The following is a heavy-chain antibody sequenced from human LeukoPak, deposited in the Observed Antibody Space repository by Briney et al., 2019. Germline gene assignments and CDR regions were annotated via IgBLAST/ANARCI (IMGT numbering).Heavy chain of an antibody. Sequence: SETLSLTCSVTGYSIRSGYYWAWIRQPPGKGLEWIGSIYHSGSINYTPSLKSRLTISIGTSKNQVSLNLSSVTAADTAVYYCARGDYGGNSRGNYYFDYWGQRTLVTVSS. V-gene: IGHV4-38-2*02. CDR1: GYSIRSGYY. CDR3: ARGDYGGNSRGNYYFDY. D-gene: IGHD4-23*01. CDR2: IYHSGSI. J-gene: IGHJ4*02.